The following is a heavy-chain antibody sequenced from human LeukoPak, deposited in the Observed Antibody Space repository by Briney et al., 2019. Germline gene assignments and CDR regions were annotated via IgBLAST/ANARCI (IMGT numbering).Heavy chain of an antibody. CDR2: ISYDGSNK. V-gene: IGHV3-30*04. Sequence: GGSLRLSCAASGFTFSSYVMHWVRQAPGKGLEWVAVISYDGSNKYYADSVKGRFTISRDNSKNTLYLQMSSLRAEDTAVYYCARDRRDGYNYIQGYFDYWGQGTLVTVSS. CDR1: GFTFSSYV. D-gene: IGHD5-24*01. CDR3: ARDRRDGYNYIQGYFDY. J-gene: IGHJ4*02.